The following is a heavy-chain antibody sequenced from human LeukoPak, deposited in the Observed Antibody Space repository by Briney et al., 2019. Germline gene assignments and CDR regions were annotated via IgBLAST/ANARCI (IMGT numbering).Heavy chain of an antibody. CDR2: IIPIFGTE. Sequence: SVKVSCKASGGSFRRYAISWLRQAPGQGLEWMGGIIPIFGTENYAHKFQGRVTITADKSTITAYMDLSSLRSEDTAVYCCARAPPRGVILDYWGQGTLVTVSS. CDR3: ARAPPRGVILDY. CDR1: GGSFRRYA. D-gene: IGHD3-10*01. V-gene: IGHV1-69*06. J-gene: IGHJ4*02.